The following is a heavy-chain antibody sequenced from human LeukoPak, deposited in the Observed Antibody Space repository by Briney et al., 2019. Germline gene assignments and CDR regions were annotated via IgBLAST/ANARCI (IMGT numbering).Heavy chain of an antibody. J-gene: IGHJ6*02. CDR2: IYYSGST. CDR3: ARDRAVVPAAPYGMDV. D-gene: IGHD2-2*01. Sequence: PSETLSLTCTVSGGSISSGGYYWSWIRQHPGKGLEWIGYIYYSGSTYYNPSLKSRVTISVDTSKNQFSLKLSSVTAADTAVYYCARDRAVVPAAPYGMDVWGQGTTVTVSS. CDR1: GGSISSGGYY. V-gene: IGHV4-30-4*08.